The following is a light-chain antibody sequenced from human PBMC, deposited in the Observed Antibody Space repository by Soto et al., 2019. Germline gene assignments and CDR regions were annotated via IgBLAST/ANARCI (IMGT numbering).Light chain of an antibody. CDR3: QQYNGGPPYT. J-gene: IGKJ2*01. CDR2: AAS. CDR1: QSITTN. V-gene: IGKV3-15*01. Sequence: EIVMTQSPATLSVSPGERATLSCRASQSITTNLAWYQQKPGQPPRLLIYAASTRATGVPARFSGSGSGTEFTLTISSLQSEDFAVYSWQQYNGGPPYTFGQGTQLEIK.